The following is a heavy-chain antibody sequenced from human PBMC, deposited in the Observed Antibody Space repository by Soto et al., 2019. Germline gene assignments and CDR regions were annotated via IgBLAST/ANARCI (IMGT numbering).Heavy chain of an antibody. J-gene: IGHJ5*02. Sequence: GGSLRLSCAASGFTFSSYSMNWVRQAPGKGLEWVSSISSSSSYIYYADSVKGRFTISRDNAKNSLYLQMNSLRAEDTAVYYCARERYSYGSTSHNWFDPWGQGTLVTVSS. CDR3: ARERYSYGSTSHNWFDP. CDR2: ISSSSSYI. V-gene: IGHV3-21*01. D-gene: IGHD5-18*01. CDR1: GFTFSSYS.